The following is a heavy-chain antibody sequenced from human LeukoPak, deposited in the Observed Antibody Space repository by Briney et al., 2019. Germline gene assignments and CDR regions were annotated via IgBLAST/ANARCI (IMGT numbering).Heavy chain of an antibody. CDR3: ARRGTIFGPESL. CDR2: TYTSGNT. Sequence: KASETLSLTCSVSGGSIRYYYWTWIRQPPGKGLEWIGYTYTSGNTDYNPSLKSRVSMSLDTSKSQLSLNLSSVAAADTAVYFCARRGTIFGPESLWGRGTLVTVSS. CDR1: GGSIRYYY. V-gene: IGHV4-4*09. D-gene: IGHD3-3*01. J-gene: IGHJ2*01.